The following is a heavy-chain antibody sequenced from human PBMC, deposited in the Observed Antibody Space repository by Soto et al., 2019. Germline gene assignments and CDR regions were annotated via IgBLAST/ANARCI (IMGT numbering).Heavy chain of an antibody. Sequence: QVQLQESGAGLVKPSQTLSLTCTVSGDSIDSGDYYWSWIRQPPGKGLEWMGCIYYSGNNYYNRSLRSRVSITEATSKNQFSLRLSSVTAADTAVYYCATDFRRYRSPPGPLAYWGQGSLVTVSS. CDR1: GDSIDSGDYY. J-gene: IGHJ4*02. CDR3: ATDFRRYRSPPGPLAY. CDR2: IYYSGNN. V-gene: IGHV4-30-4*01. D-gene: IGHD6-13*01.